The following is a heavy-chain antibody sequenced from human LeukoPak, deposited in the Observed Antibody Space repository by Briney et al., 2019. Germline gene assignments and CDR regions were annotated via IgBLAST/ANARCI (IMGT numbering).Heavy chain of an antibody. D-gene: IGHD6-25*01. J-gene: IGHJ4*02. CDR2: ISSGRGINK. CDR1: GFIFSDYY. V-gene: IGHV3-11*01. CDR3: ASGSAASLRHFDY. Sequence: GGSLRLSCAASGFIFSDYYMSWMRQAPGKGLEWVSYISSGRGINKGCADSLKGRCTISRDNAENSVYLQMNSLAVEDTAVYYCASGSAASLRHFDYWGQGILVTVSS.